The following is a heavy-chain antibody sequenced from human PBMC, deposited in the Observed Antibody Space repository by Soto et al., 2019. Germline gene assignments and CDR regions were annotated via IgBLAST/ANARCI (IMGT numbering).Heavy chain of an antibody. V-gene: IGHV1-8*01. CDR2: MNPNSGNT. J-gene: IGHJ4*02. CDR1: GYTFTSYD. CDR3: ARGMGGYYDILTGYYVGYYFDY. Sequence: ASVKVSCKASGYTFTSYDINWVRQATGQGLEWMGWMNPNSGNTGYAQKFQGRVTMTRNTSISTAYMELSSLRSEDTAVYYCARGMGGYYDILTGYYVGYYFDYWGQGTLVTVSS. D-gene: IGHD3-9*01.